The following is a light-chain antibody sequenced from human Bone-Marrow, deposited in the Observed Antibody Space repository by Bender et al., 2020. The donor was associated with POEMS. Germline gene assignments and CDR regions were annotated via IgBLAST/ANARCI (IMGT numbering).Light chain of an antibody. V-gene: IGLV2-11*01. J-gene: IGLJ3*02. CDR3: CSHERHNRV. Sequence: QSALTQPRSVSGSPGQTVTISCTGTSSDVGGYNFVSWYQQHTGKAPQVIIYDVNKRPSGVPDRFSGSKSGNTASLTISGLQAEDEADYHCCSHERHNRVFGGGTKVTVL. CDR2: DVN. CDR1: SSDVGGYNF.